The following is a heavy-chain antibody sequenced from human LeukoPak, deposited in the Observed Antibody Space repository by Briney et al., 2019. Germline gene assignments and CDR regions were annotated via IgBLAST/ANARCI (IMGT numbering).Heavy chain of an antibody. CDR2: IRQDGNEK. J-gene: IGHJ4*02. CDR1: GYNFGSYW. CDR3: AKDYTSGWYDY. V-gene: IGHV3-7*03. Sequence: PGGSLRLSCATSGYNFGSYWMTWVRQAPGKGPEWVAIIRQDGNEKIYVDSVKGRFTISRDNSKSSLYLQMSSLSAEDRAVYYCAKDYTSGWYDYWGQGTLVTVSS. D-gene: IGHD6-19*01.